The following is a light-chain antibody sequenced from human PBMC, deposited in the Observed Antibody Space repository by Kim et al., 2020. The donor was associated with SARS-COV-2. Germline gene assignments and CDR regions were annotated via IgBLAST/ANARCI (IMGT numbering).Light chain of an antibody. CDR2: GAS. CDR3: QQYNNWPGT. CDR1: QSVSSN. J-gene: IGKJ1*01. V-gene: IGKV3-15*01. Sequence: VSPGDRAPLSCRASQSVSSNLAWYQQKPGQAPRLLINGASTRATGIPARFSGSGSGTDFTLTISSLQSEDFAVYYCQQYNNWPGTFGQGTKVDIK.